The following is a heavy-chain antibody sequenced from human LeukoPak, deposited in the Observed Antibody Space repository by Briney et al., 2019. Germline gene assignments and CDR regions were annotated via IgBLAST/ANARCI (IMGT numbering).Heavy chain of an antibody. CDR3: ATAYDSSGYSIPHFDY. J-gene: IGHJ4*02. V-gene: IGHV1-24*01. D-gene: IGHD3-22*01. CDR1: GYTLTELS. CDR2: FDPEDGET. Sequence: ASVKVSCKVSGYTLTELSMHWVRQAPGKGLEWMGGFDPEDGETIYAQKFQGRVTMTEDTSTDTAYMELSSLRSEDTAVYYCATAYDSSGYSIPHFDYWGQGTLVTVSS.